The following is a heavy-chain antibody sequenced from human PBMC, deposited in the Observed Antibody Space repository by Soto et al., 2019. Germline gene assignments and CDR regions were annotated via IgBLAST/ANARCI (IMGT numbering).Heavy chain of an antibody. J-gene: IGHJ4*02. CDR1: GGSLSGYS. V-gene: IGHV4-34*01. CDR3: ARIYSSRFDY. CDR2: INHSGTT. Sequence: SETLSLTCAVYGGSLSGYSWTWIRQPPGKGLEWIGEINHSGTTDYNPSLKSRVTISVDTSNIQFSLKLSSVTAADTAVYYCARIYSSRFDYWGQGTLVTVSS. D-gene: IGHD6-13*01.